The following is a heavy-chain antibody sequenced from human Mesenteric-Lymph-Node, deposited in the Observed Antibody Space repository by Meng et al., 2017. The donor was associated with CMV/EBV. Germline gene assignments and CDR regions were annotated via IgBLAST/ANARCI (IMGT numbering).Heavy chain of an antibody. CDR2: IFPVFGTA. D-gene: IGHD3-10*01. CDR3: ARDAGYGELD. J-gene: IGHJ4*02. Sequence: SCKASGGSFSSYAIRWVRQAPGQGLEWMGEIFPVFGTANYAQKYQGRVTVTADESTSTVYMELSSLRSEDTAVYYCARDAGYGELDWGQGTLVTVSS. V-gene: IGHV1-69*01. CDR1: GGSFSSYA.